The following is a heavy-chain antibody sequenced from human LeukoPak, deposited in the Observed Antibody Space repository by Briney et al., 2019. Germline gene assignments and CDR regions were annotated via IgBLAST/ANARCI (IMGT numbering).Heavy chain of an antibody. V-gene: IGHV4-34*01. J-gene: IGHJ3*02. CDR2: INHSGST. Sequence: SETLSLTCTVSLDSTTSNFWSWVRQPPGKGLEWIGEINHSGSTNYNPSLKSRVTISVDTSKNQFSLKLSSVTAADTAVYYCARGSLWSSQPNAFDIWGQGTMVTVSS. CDR1: LDSTTSNF. D-gene: IGHD3-3*01. CDR3: ARGSLWSSQPNAFDI.